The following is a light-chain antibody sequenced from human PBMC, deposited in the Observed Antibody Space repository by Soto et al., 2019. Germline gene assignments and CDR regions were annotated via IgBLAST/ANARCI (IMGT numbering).Light chain of an antibody. CDR1: SSDVGGYNY. CDR2: DVS. V-gene: IGLV2-14*01. Sequence: QSALTQPASVSGCPGQSITISCTGTSSDVGGYNYVSWYQQHPGKAPKLMIYDVSNRPSGVSNRFSGSKSGNTASLTISGLQAEDEADYYCSSYTSSSTLLFGGGTQLTVL. J-gene: IGLJ2*01. CDR3: SSYTSSSTLL.